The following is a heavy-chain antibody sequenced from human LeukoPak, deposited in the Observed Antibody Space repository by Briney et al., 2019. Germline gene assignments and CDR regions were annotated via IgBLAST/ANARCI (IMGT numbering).Heavy chain of an antibody. J-gene: IGHJ3*02. D-gene: IGHD2-2*01. CDR2: IVVGSGNT. V-gene: IGHV1-58*01. CDR1: GFTFTSSA. Sequence: GTSVKVSCKASGFTFTSSAVQWVRQARGQRLEWIGWIVVGSGNTNYAQKFQERVTITRDMSTSTAYMELSSLRSEDTAVYYCARHQPSMRGHGFDIWGQGTTVTVSS. CDR3: ARHQPSMRGHGFDI.